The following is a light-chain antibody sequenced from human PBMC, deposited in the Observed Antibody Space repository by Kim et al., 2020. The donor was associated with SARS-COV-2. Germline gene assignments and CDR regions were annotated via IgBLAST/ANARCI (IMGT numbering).Light chain of an antibody. CDR3: QAWDSSPF. CDR2: QDS. J-gene: IGLJ1*01. V-gene: IGLV3-1*01. Sequence: SYELTQPPSVSVSPGQTASITCSGDKLGDKYACWYQQKPGQSPVLVIYQDSKRPSGIPERFSGSNSGNTATLTISGTQAMDEADYYCQAWDSSPFFG. CDR1: KLGDKY.